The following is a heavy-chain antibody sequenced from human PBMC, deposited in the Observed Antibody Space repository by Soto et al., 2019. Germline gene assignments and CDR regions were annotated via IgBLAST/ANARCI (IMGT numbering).Heavy chain of an antibody. CDR2: IYSGGST. J-gene: IGHJ1*01. CDR3: AAGYSGSYWAIQH. CDR1: GFTVSSNY. D-gene: IGHD1-26*01. V-gene: IGHV3-53*01. Sequence: GGSLRLSCAASGFTVSSNYMSWVRQAPGKGLEWVSLIYSGGSTNYADSVKGRFTISRDNSKNTLYLQMNSLRAEDTAVYYCAAGYSGSYWAIQHWGQGTLVTFSS.